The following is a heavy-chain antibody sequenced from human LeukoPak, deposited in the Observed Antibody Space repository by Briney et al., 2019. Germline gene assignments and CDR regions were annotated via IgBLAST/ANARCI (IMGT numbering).Heavy chain of an antibody. D-gene: IGHD3-3*01. Sequence: ASVKVSCKASGGTFSSYAVSWVRQAPGQGLEWMGGIIPIFGTANYAQKFQGRVTITTDESTSTAYMELSSLRAEDTAVYYCARDRCYDFWSGYFDYWGQGTLVTVSS. J-gene: IGHJ4*02. CDR1: GGTFSSYA. CDR3: ARDRCYDFWSGYFDY. CDR2: IIPIFGTA. V-gene: IGHV1-69*05.